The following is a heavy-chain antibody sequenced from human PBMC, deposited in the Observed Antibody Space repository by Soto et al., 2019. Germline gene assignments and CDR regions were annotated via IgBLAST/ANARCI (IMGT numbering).Heavy chain of an antibody. CDR2: IYYSGST. Sequence: SETLSLTCTVSGGSISSGDYYWSWIRQPPGKGLEWIGYIYYSGSTYYNPSLKSRVTISVDTSKNQFSLKLSSVTAADTAVYYCASQVLNVWFGRYAARVDPWGQGTLVTVSS. J-gene: IGHJ5*02. CDR3: ASQVLNVWFGRYAARVDP. D-gene: IGHD3-10*01. V-gene: IGHV4-30-4*01. CDR1: GGSISSGDYY.